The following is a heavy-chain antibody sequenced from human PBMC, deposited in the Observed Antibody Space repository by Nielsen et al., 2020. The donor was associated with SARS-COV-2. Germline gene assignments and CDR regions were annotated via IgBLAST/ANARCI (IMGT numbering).Heavy chain of an antibody. CDR1: GGSFSGYY. J-gene: IGHJ4*02. CDR3: ASEYSGGWYYYFDY. CDR2: INHSGST. Sequence: GSLRLSCAVYGGSFSGYYWSWIRQPPGKGLEWIGEINHSGSTNYNPSLKSRVTISVDTSKNQFSLKLSSVTAADTAIYYCASEYSGGWYYYFDYWGQGTLVTVSS. D-gene: IGHD6-19*01. V-gene: IGHV4-34*01.